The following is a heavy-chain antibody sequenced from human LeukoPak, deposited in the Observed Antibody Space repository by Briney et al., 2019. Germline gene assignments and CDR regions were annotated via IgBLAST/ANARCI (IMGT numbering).Heavy chain of an antibody. CDR1: GFTFSSYE. V-gene: IGHV3-48*03. Sequence: GGSLRLSCAASGFTFSSYEMNWVRQAPGKGLEWVSYISSSGSTIYYADSVKGRFTISRDNAKNSLYLQMNSLRAEDTAVYYCARGSYDYVWGSYRPRDDYWGQGTLVTVSS. CDR2: ISSSGSTI. J-gene: IGHJ4*02. CDR3: ARGSYDYVWGSYRPRDDY. D-gene: IGHD3-16*02.